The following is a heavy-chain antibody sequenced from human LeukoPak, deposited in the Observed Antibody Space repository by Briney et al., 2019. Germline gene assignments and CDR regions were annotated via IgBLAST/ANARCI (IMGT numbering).Heavy chain of an antibody. J-gene: IGHJ3*02. V-gene: IGHV1-46*01. CDR1: EDTFTGYY. CDR3: ARLSQQTFDI. Sequence: ASVRVSCKASEDTFTGYYIHWVRQAPGQGLEWMGIIDPSGGSTSYAQKFQGRVTMTRDTSTSTVYMELSSLRSDDTAVYYRARLSQQTFDIWGQGTLVTVSS. CDR2: IDPSGGST.